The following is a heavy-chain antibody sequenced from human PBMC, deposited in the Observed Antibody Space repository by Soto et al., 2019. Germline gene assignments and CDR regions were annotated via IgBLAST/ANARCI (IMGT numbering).Heavy chain of an antibody. D-gene: IGHD1-7*01. CDR3: AREYNWNSIYYGMDV. CDR2: ITPIFGTA. CDR1: GGTFSIHA. J-gene: IGHJ6*02. V-gene: IGHV1-69*13. Sequence: RASVKVSCKASGGTFSIHAISWVRQAPGQGPEWMGGITPIFGTANYAQKFQGRVTITADESTNTAYMELSSLRSEDTAVYYCAREYNWNSIYYGMDVWGQGTTVTVSS.